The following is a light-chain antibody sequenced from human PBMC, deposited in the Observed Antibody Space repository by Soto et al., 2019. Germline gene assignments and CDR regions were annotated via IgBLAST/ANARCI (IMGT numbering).Light chain of an antibody. CDR2: GAS. V-gene: IGKV3-15*01. CDR3: QQCNNWPRT. CDR1: QTVGTN. Sequence: EIVLTQSPDTLSVSPGERATLSCRASQTVGTNLAWYQQKPGQAPRLLIYGASTRATGIPARFSGSGSGTEFTLTISSLQSEDFAFYYCQQCNNWPRTFGQGTKVDIK. J-gene: IGKJ1*01.